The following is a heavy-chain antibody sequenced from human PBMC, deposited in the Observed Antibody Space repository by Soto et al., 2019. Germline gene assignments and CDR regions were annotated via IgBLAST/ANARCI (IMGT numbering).Heavy chain of an antibody. CDR2: ISAYNGNT. J-gene: IGHJ3*02. CDR1: GYTFTSYG. CDR3: ARVSNEQWLTEGAFDI. D-gene: IGHD6-19*01. Sequence: QVQLVQSGAEVKKPGASVKVSWKASGYTFTSYGISWVRQAPGQGLECMGWISAYNGNTNYAQKLQGRVTMTTDTSTSTAYMELRSLRSDDTAVYYCARVSNEQWLTEGAFDIWGQGTMVTVSS. V-gene: IGHV1-18*01.